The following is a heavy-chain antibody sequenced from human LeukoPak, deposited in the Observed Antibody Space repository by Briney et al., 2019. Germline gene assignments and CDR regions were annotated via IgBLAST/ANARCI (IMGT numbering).Heavy chain of an antibody. J-gene: IGHJ4*02. CDR3: ARDLENYDSSGYVGY. CDR2: ISYDGSSK. V-gene: IGHV3-30-3*01. D-gene: IGHD3-22*01. CDR1: GFTFSSYA. Sequence: PGGSLRLSCAASGFTFSSYAMHWVRQAPGKGLEWVAVISYDGSSKCYADSVKGRFTISRDNSKNTLYLQMNSLRAEDTAVYYCARDLENYDSSGYVGYWGQGTLVTVSS.